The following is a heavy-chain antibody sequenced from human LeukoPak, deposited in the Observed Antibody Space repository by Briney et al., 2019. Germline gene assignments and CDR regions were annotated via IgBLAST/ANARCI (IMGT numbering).Heavy chain of an antibody. Sequence: GGSLRLSCAASGFTFSDYWMSWVRQAPGKGLEWVANIRQDGSEKYYVDSVKGRFTISRDNAKNSLYLQMNSLRAEDTAVYYCARYYDFWSGYRTHFDYWGQGTLVTVSS. CDR1: GFTFSDYW. D-gene: IGHD3-3*01. CDR3: ARYYDFWSGYRTHFDY. J-gene: IGHJ4*02. V-gene: IGHV3-7*03. CDR2: IRQDGSEK.